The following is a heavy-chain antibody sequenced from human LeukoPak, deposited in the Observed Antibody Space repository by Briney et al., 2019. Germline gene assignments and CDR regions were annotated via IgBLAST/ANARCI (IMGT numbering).Heavy chain of an antibody. Sequence: GGSLRLSCAATGFTFSSYSMNWVRQAPGKGLEWVSYISSSSSTIYYADSVKGRFTISRDNAKNSLYLQMNSLRAEDTAVYYCARVGQYQLLYDYYYYMDVWGKGTTVTVSS. CDR3: ARVGQYQLLYDYYYYMDV. J-gene: IGHJ6*03. CDR1: GFTFSSYS. CDR2: ISSSSSTI. D-gene: IGHD2-2*01. V-gene: IGHV3-48*04.